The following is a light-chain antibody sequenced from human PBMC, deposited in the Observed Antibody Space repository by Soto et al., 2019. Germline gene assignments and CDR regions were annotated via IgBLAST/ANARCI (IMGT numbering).Light chain of an antibody. CDR2: GAS. Sequence: EIVLTQSPGTLSLSPGERASLSCRASQSVSSIYLAWYQQKPGQAPGLLIHGASSRATGISDRFSGSGSGTDFTLTISSLEPEDFAVYFCQQYGGSPLYTFGQGTKLQI. J-gene: IGKJ2*01. CDR1: QSVSSIY. CDR3: QQYGGSPLYT. V-gene: IGKV3-20*01.